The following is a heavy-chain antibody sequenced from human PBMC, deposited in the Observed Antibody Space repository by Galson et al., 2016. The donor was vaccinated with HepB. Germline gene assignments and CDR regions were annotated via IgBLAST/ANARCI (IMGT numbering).Heavy chain of an antibody. D-gene: IGHD1-1*01. Sequence: SLRLSCAASGFTLSNYVMHWVRQAPGKGLVWVSRINPEGIGIYTLYADYVKGRFTISRDNAKNTLYLDMTSLRADDTGVYYCARDLNWKLFDYWGQGNLVTVSP. J-gene: IGHJ4*02. CDR1: GFTLSNYV. CDR2: INPEGIGIYT. V-gene: IGHV3-74*01. CDR3: ARDLNWKLFDY.